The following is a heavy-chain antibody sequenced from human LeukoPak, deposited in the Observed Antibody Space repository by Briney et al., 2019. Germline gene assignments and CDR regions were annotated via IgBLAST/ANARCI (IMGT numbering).Heavy chain of an antibody. V-gene: IGHV3-64D*08. Sequence: PGGSLRLSCSAPGFTFSSYSMHWVRQAPGKGLEYVSGMRNSWGSTSYADSVKGRFTISRDNSKNTLYLQMSSLTAEDTALYYCVHSPRIAASHPWGQGTLVTVSS. CDR2: MRNSWGST. D-gene: IGHD6-13*01. CDR1: GFTFSSYS. CDR3: VHSPRIAASHP. J-gene: IGHJ5*02.